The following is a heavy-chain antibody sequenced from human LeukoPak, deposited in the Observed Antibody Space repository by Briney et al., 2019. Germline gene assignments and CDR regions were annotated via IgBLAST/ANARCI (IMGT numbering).Heavy chain of an antibody. D-gene: IGHD2-2*01. CDR1: GYSISSGYY. CDR3: ARDTDIVVVPAVKYNWFDP. CDR2: IYHSGST. J-gene: IGHJ5*02. Sequence: ASETLSLTXTVSGYSISSGYYWGWIRQPPGKGLEWIGSIYHSGSTYYNPSLKSRVTISVDTSKNQFSLKLSSVTAADTAVYYCARDTDIVVVPAVKYNWFDPWGQGTLVTVSS. V-gene: IGHV4-38-2*02.